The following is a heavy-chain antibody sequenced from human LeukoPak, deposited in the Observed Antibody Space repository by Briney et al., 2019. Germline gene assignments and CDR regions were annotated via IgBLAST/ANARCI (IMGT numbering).Heavy chain of an antibody. J-gene: IGHJ4*02. CDR2: ISYDGSNK. Sequence: GGSLRLSCAASGFTFSSYAMHWVRQAPGKGLEWVAVISYDGSNKYYADSVKGRFTISRDNSKNTRYLQMNSLRAEDTAVYYCARGSGAAFDYWGQGTLVTVSS. CDR3: ARGSGAAFDY. V-gene: IGHV3-30-3*01. D-gene: IGHD3-10*01. CDR1: GFTFSSYA.